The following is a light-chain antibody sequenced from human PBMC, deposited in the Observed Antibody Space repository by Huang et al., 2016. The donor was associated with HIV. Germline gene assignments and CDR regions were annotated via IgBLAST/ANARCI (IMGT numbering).Light chain of an antibody. CDR1: HSVRNN. CDR3: KKDKNWPPEIT. CDR2: DAS. Sequence: EIVMTQSPATLSVSPGERATLSCRASHSVRNNLAWYQQKPGQAPRLLIYDASTRATGIPARFSGSGAGTEVTLTISTLQAEDFAVDYGKKDKNWPPEITFGEGKRLEIK. V-gene: IGKV3-15*01. J-gene: IGKJ5*01.